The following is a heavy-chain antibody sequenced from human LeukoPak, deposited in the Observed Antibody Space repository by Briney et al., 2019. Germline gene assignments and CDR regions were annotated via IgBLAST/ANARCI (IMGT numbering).Heavy chain of an antibody. D-gene: IGHD3-10*01. Sequence: GASVKVSCKASGYRYTSYGITWVRQAPGQGLEWMAWISAYNGKTDYAQRFQGRVTMTTDSSTSTAYMELRSLRSDDTAVYYCARLELAWSGDLFYGKKNWFDPWGQGTLVTVSS. V-gene: IGHV1-18*01. J-gene: IGHJ5*02. CDR3: ARLELAWSGDLFYGKKNWFDP. CDR2: ISAYNGKT. CDR1: GYRYTSYG.